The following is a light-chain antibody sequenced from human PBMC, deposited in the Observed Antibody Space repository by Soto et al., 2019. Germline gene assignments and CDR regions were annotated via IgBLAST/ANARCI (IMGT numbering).Light chain of an antibody. CDR3: SSYTTSSLL. CDR1: SNDVGANDY. Sequence: QSALTQPASVSGSPGQSITISCSGTSNDVGANDYVFWYQQYSDKAPKLMIYEVSNRPSGVSNRFSGSKSGNTASLTISGLQAEDEAEYYCSSYTTSSLLFGGGTKLTVL. V-gene: IGLV2-14*01. J-gene: IGLJ2*01. CDR2: EVS.